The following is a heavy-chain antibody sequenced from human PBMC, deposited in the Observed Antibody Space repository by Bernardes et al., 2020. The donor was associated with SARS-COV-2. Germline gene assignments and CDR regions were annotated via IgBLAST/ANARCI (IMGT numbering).Heavy chain of an antibody. J-gene: IGHJ4*02. CDR2: IYYSGST. V-gene: IGHV4-39*01. CDR1: GGSISSSSYY. D-gene: IGHD3-3*01. CDR3: ARQHLGGVTIFGVVTTDRYFDY. Sequence: SETLSLTCTVSGGSISSSSYYWGWIRQPPGKGLEWIGNIYYSGSTYYNPSLKSRVTISVDTSKNQFSLKLSSVTAADTAVYYCARQHLGGVTIFGVVTTDRYFDYWVQGTLVTVSS.